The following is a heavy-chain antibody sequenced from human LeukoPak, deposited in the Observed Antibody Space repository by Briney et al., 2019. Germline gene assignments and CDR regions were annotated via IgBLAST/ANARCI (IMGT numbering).Heavy chain of an antibody. CDR2: ISSSSSTI. J-gene: IGHJ4*02. D-gene: IGHD4-23*01. V-gene: IGHV3-48*04. CDR1: GFTFSSYS. Sequence: PGGSLRLSCAASGFTFSSYSMNWVRQAPGKGLEWVSYISSSSSTIYYADSVKGRFTISRDNAKNSLYLQMNSLRAEDTAVYYCARGGVVKNFDYWGQGTLVTVSS. CDR3: ARGGVVKNFDY.